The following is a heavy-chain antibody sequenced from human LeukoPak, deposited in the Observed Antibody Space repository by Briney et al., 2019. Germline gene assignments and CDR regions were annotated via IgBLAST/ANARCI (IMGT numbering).Heavy chain of an antibody. Sequence: PSETLSLTCTVSGGSISSYYWSWIRQPPGKGLEWIGEINHSGSTNYNPSLKSRVTISVDTSKNQFSLKLSSVTAADTAVYYCARYVDTAMVHGIDYWGQGTLVTVSS. CDR1: GGSISSYY. J-gene: IGHJ4*02. CDR3: ARYVDTAMVHGIDY. CDR2: INHSGST. V-gene: IGHV4-34*01. D-gene: IGHD5-18*01.